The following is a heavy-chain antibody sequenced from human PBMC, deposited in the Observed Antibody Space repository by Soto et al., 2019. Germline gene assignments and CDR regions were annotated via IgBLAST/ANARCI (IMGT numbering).Heavy chain of an antibody. CDR2: IYYSGST. J-gene: IGHJ4*02. V-gene: IGHV4-30-4*01. Sequence: QVQLQESGPGLVKPSQTLSLTCTVSGGSISSGDYYWSWIRQPPGKGLEWIGYIYYSGSTYYNPSLKSRVTISVDTSKNQFSLKLSSVTAADTAVYYCARGRETLTTVTHYFDYWGQGTLVTVSS. CDR1: GGSISSGDYY. D-gene: IGHD4-17*01. CDR3: ARGRETLTTVTHYFDY.